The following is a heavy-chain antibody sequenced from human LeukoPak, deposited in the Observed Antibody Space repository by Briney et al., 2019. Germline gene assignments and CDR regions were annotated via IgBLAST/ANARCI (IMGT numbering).Heavy chain of an antibody. D-gene: IGHD3-10*01. CDR2: IYHSGST. V-gene: IGHV4-38-2*02. Sequence: SETLPLTCAVSGYSISSGYYWDWIRQPPGKGLEWIGSIYHSGSTYYNPSLKSRVTISIDTSKNEFSLRLSSVTAADTAVYYCARDYGSGSSYDYFYYALDVWGKGTTVTVSS. J-gene: IGHJ6*04. CDR3: ARDYGSGSSYDYFYYALDV. CDR1: GYSISSGYY.